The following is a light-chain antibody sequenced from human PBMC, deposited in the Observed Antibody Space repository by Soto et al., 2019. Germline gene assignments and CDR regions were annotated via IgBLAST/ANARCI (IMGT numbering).Light chain of an antibody. CDR3: QQCHNWPLT. CDR1: QSINSE. V-gene: IGKV3-15*01. Sequence: EIVMPQSPATLSLSPGERAALSCRASQSINSELTWYQLKPGQPPRRLIYSASTRATGVPARFTGSESGSEFTLTISGLQAEDVAVYYCQQCHNWPLTFGQGTRLEI. J-gene: IGKJ2*01. CDR2: SAS.